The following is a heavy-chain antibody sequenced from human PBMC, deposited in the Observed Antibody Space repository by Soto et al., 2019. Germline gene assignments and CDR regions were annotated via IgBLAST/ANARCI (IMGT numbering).Heavy chain of an antibody. CDR1: GFTFSSYA. D-gene: IGHD3-22*01. CDR3: AKVAMGKAMMVVVIEYYFDY. CDR2: ISGSGGST. V-gene: IGHV3-23*01. Sequence: GGSLRLSCAASGFTFSSYAMSWVRQAPGKGLEWVSAISGSGGSTYYADSVKGRFTISRDNSKNTLYLQMNSLRAEDTAVYYCAKVAMGKAMMVVVIEYYFDYWGQGTLVTVSS. J-gene: IGHJ4*02.